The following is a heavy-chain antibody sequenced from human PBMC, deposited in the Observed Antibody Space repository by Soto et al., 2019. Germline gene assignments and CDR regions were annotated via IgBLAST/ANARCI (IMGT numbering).Heavy chain of an antibody. D-gene: IGHD3-10*01. J-gene: IGHJ5*02. CDR2: INHSGST. Sequence: SETLYRTFAVNGRSVRGHYWSWIRQPPGTGLEWIGEINHSGSTNYNPSLKSRVTISVDTSKNQFSLKLSSVTAADTAVYYCARGRSYYYGSGSYYNQYNWFDPWGQGTLVT. CDR3: ARGRSYYYGSGSYYNQYNWFDP. V-gene: IGHV4-34*01. CDR1: GRSVRGHY.